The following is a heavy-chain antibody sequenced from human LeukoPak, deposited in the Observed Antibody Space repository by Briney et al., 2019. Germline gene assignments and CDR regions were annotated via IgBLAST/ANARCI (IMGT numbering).Heavy chain of an antibody. CDR1: GGSISSYY. Sequence: SETLSLTCTVSGGSISSYYWSWIRQPAGKGLEWIGRIYTSGSTNYNPSLKSRVTMSVDTSKNQFSPKLSSVTAADTAVYYCARAGDSSGYEYYFDYWGQGTLVTVSS. J-gene: IGHJ4*02. V-gene: IGHV4-4*07. CDR2: IYTSGST. D-gene: IGHD3-22*01. CDR3: ARAGDSSGYEYYFDY.